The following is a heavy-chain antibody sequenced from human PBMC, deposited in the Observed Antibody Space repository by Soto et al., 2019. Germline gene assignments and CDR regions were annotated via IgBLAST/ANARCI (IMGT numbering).Heavy chain of an antibody. D-gene: IGHD6-6*01. V-gene: IGHV1-18*01. CDR3: ARKSSSSSWFDP. CDR1: GYTFSNYG. J-gene: IGHJ5*02. CDR2: ISGYDGNT. Sequence: ASVKVSCKASGYTFSNYGITWVRQAPGQGLEWMGWISGYDGNTNYAQNFQGRVTMTTDPSTRTAYMELRSLRSDDTAVYYCARKSSSSSWFDPWGQGXLVTVYS.